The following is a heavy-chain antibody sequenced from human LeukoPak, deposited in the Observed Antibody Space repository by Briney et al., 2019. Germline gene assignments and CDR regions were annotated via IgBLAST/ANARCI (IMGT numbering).Heavy chain of an antibody. CDR1: GFIFSTYS. V-gene: IGHV3-21*01. J-gene: IGHJ3*02. D-gene: IGHD2-15*01. CDR2: IGGSGSSI. CDR3: ARSVVVSAFDI. Sequence: GGSLRLSCAASGFIFSTYSMNWVRQAPGKGLEWVASIGGSGSSIYYANSVKGRFTISRDNAKNSLYLQMNSLRAEDTAVYYCARSVVVSAFDIWGQGTMVTVSS.